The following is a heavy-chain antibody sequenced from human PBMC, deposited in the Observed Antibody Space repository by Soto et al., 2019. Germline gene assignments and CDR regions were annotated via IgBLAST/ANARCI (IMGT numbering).Heavy chain of an antibody. V-gene: IGHV6-1*01. Sequence: SQTLSLTCAISGDSVSSSSVTWNWIRQSPSRGLEWLGRTYYRSKWYNDYAESVKSRITINPDTSKNQFSLHLNSVTPEDTAVYFCARGLVPDYWGQGTLVTVSS. CDR2: TYYRSKWYN. CDR1: GDSVSSSSVT. CDR3: ARGLVPDY. J-gene: IGHJ4*02.